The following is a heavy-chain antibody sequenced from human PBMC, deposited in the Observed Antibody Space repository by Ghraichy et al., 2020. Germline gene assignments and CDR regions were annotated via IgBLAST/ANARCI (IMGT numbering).Heavy chain of an antibody. CDR3: ARVHDFWSGYPFDY. V-gene: IGHV3-48*02. J-gene: IGHJ4*02. Sequence: ETLSLTCAASGFTFSSYSMNWVRQAPGKGLEWVSYISSSSSTIYYADSVKGRFTISRDNAKNSLYLQMNSLRDEDTAVYYCARVHDFWSGYPFDYWGQGTLVTVSS. CDR2: ISSSSSTI. CDR1: GFTFSSYS. D-gene: IGHD3-3*01.